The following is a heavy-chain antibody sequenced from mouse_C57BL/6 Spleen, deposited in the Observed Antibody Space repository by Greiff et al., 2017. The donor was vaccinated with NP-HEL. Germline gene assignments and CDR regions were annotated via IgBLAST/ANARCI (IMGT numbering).Heavy chain of an antibody. Sequence: QVQLKESGAELMKPGASVKLSCTATGYTFTGYWIEWVKQRPGHGLEWIGEILPGSGSTNYTEKFKGKATFTADTSSNTAYMQLSSLTTEDSAIYYCARQLRLPCAYWGQGTLVTVSA. CDR1: GYTFTGYW. CDR2: ILPGSGST. CDR3: ARQLRLPCAY. V-gene: IGHV1-9*01. D-gene: IGHD3-2*02. J-gene: IGHJ3*01.